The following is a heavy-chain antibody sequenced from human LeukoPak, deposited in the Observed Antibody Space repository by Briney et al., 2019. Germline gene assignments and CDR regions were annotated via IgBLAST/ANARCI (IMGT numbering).Heavy chain of an antibody. CDR1: GGTFSSYA. D-gene: IGHD5-12*01. V-gene: IGHV1-69*13. Sequence: SVKVSCKASGGTFSSYAISWVRQAPGQGLEWMGGIIPIFGTASYAQKFQGRVTITADESTSTAYMELSSLRSEDTAVYYCARGLYSGYLERFDYWGQGTLVTVSS. CDR2: IIPIFGTA. J-gene: IGHJ4*02. CDR3: ARGLYSGYLERFDY.